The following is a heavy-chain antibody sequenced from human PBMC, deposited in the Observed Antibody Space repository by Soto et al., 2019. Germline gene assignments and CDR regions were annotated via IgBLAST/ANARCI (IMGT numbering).Heavy chain of an antibody. J-gene: IGHJ4*02. CDR1: GFTFSNYY. V-gene: IGHV3-23*01. D-gene: IGHD6-13*01. CDR3: AKERAAGGIDY. Sequence: VQLLESGGGLVQPGGSLRLSCAASGFTFSNYYMSWVRQAPGKGLEWVSTISNSGGNTYYADSVKGRFTISRDNSENTMYLQMNRLRPEDTALYYCAKERAAGGIDYWGRGSLLSVSS. CDR2: ISNSGGNT.